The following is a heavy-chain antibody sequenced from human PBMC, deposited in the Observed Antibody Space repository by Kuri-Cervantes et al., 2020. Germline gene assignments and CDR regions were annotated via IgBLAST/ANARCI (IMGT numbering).Heavy chain of an antibody. CDR3: ARETLVRGYYDSSGYWEERLPDY. CDR2: IYHSGST. D-gene: IGHD3-22*01. CDR1: GGSISSGGYS. J-gene: IGHJ4*02. V-gene: IGHV4-30-2*02. Sequence: LRLSCAVSGGSISSGGYSWSWIRQPPGKGLEWIGYIYHSGSTYYNPSLKSRVTISVDTSKNQFSLKLSSVTAADTAVYYCARETLVRGYYDSSGYWEERLPDYWGQGTLVTVSS.